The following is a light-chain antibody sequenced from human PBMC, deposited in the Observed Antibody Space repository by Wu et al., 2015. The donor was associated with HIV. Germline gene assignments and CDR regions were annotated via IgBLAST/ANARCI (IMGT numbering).Light chain of an antibody. CDR1: QSVSSSY. J-gene: IGKJ4*01. Sequence: EIVLTQSPGTLSLSPGERATLSCRASQSVSSSYLAWYQQKPGQAPRLLIYGASSRATGIPDRFSGSGSGTDFTLTVSRLEPEDFAVYYCQQYGSSPQTFGGGTKVEIE. CDR2: GAS. V-gene: IGKV3-20*01. CDR3: QQYGSSPQT.